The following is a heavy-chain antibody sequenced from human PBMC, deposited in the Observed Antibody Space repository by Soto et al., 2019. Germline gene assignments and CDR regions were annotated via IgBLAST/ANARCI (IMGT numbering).Heavy chain of an antibody. CDR1: GYSFTTYW. CDR3: ARRRGLVGSFDY. D-gene: IGHD3-9*01. V-gene: IGHV5-51*01. CDR2: IYPGDSDT. J-gene: IGHJ4*02. Sequence: GESLKISCKGSGYSFTTYWLCWVRQVPGKGLEWMGIIYPGDSDTRYSPSFQGQVTIPADKSISAAYLQWSSMKASDTAMYFCARRRGLVGSFDYWGRGTLVTVSS.